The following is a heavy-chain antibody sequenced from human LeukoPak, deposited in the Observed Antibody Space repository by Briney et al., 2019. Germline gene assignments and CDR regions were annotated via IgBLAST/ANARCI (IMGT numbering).Heavy chain of an antibody. Sequence: GGSLRLSCAASGFTFSSYSMNWVRQAPGKGLGWVSYISSSSSTIYYADSVKGRFTISRDNAKNSLYLQMNSLRAEDTAVYYCARDLPTAVAGTDYFDYWGQGTLVTVSS. CDR1: GFTFSSYS. D-gene: IGHD6-19*01. CDR3: ARDLPTAVAGTDYFDY. V-gene: IGHV3-48*01. CDR2: ISSSSSTI. J-gene: IGHJ4*02.